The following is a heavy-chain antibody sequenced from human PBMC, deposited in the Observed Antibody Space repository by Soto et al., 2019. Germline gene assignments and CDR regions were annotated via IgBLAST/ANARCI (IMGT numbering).Heavy chain of an antibody. Sequence: KTSETLSLTCTVSGGSISSGGYYWSWIRQHPGKGLEWIGYIYYSGSTYYNPSLKSRVTISVDTSKNQFSLKLSSVTAADTAVYYCARGGAYYYDSSGYYPFDYWGQGTLVTVSS. CDR3: ARGGAYYYDSSGYYPFDY. CDR2: IYYSGST. V-gene: IGHV4-31*03. CDR1: GGSISSGGYY. J-gene: IGHJ4*02. D-gene: IGHD3-22*01.